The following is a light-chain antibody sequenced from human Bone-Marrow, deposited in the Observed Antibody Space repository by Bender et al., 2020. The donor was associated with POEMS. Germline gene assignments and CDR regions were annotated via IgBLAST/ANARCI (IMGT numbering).Light chain of an antibody. CDR1: ELDNKY. CDR2: QNS. J-gene: IGLJ1*01. Sequence: SFALTQPPSLSVSPGQTATITCSGDELDNKYTCWYQQKPGQSPVLVIYQNSRRPSGVPERFSGSSSGNTATLTIYGTQAMDEADYYCQAWDIYTIVFGSGTKLTVL. V-gene: IGLV3-1*01. CDR3: QAWDIYTIV.